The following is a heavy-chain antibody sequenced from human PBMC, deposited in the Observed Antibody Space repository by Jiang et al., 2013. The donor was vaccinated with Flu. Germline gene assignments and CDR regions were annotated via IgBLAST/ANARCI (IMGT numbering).Heavy chain of an antibody. CDR1: GGSFSAYY. CDR2: INHSGST. Sequence: LLKPSETLSLTCAVYGGSFSAYYWSWIRQPPGKGLEWIGEINHSGSTNYNPSLKSRVTISGDTSKNLFSLKLSSVTAADTAVYYCVRGSRPYYYASGPVDTGYYFDYWGQGTLVTVSS. CDR3: VRGSRPYYYASGPVDTGYYFDY. V-gene: IGHV4-34*01. D-gene: IGHD3-10*01. J-gene: IGHJ4*02.